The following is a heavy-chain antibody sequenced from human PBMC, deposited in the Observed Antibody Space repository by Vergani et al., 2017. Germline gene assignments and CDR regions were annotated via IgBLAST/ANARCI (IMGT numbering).Heavy chain of an antibody. V-gene: IGHV4-61*02. CDR1: GGPINSHNYY. CDR2: IHTSGCT. D-gene: IGHD2-15*01. CDR3: ARGSCLGGSCYKPLFDY. J-gene: IGHJ4*02. Sequence: QVQLQESGPGLVKPSQTLSLICTVSGGPINSHNYYRSWIRQPAGKGLEWIGRIHTSGCTNYNPSLKSRVTMSEDTSKNQFSLNLTSVTAADTAVYFCARGSCLGGSCYKPLFDYGGQGILVTVSS.